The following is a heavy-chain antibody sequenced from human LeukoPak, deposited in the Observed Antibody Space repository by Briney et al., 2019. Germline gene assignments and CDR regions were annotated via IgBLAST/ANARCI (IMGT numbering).Heavy chain of an antibody. Sequence: GGSLRLSCAASGFTVSSNYMSWVRQAPGKGLEWVSDIFSGGTTYYADSVKGRFTISRDNAKNSLYLQMNSLRAEDTAMYYCARSPYYYDSSGYYFDYWGQGTLVTVSS. V-gene: IGHV3-53*01. D-gene: IGHD3-22*01. CDR2: IFSGGTT. CDR3: ARSPYYYDSSGYYFDY. CDR1: GFTVSSNY. J-gene: IGHJ4*02.